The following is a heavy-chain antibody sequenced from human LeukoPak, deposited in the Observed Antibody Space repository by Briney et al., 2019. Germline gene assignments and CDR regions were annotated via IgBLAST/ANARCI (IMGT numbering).Heavy chain of an antibody. V-gene: IGHV3-30*02. Sequence: GGSLRLSCAASGFTFSNHGMHWVRQAPGKGPEWVALIWYDGSNKYYGDSVKGRFTISRDNSKNTVYLQMNSLRAEDTAVYYCASVGPRAYSSSWYWGQGTLVTVSS. CDR3: ASVGPRAYSSSWY. CDR2: IWYDGSNK. D-gene: IGHD6-13*01. CDR1: GFTFSNHG. J-gene: IGHJ4*02.